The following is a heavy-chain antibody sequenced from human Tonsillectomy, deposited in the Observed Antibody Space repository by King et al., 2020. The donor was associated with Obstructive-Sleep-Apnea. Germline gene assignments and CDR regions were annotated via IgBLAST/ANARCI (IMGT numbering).Heavy chain of an antibody. CDR1: GGSISSGGYY. Sequence: QMQLQESGPGLVKPSQTLSLTCTVSGGSISSGGYYWRWIRQHPGKGLEWIGYIYYSGSTYYNPSLKSRVTISVDTSKNQFSLKLSSVTAADTAVYYCAELSYDSSGSGAFDIWGQGTMVTVSS. V-gene: IGHV4-31*03. CDR2: IYYSGST. J-gene: IGHJ3*02. CDR3: AELSYDSSGSGAFDI. D-gene: IGHD3-22*01.